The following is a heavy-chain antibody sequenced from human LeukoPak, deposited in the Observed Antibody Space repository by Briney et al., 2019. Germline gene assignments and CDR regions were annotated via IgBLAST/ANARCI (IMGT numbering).Heavy chain of an antibody. Sequence: GGSLRLSCAASGFTFTNAWMSWVRQAPGKGLEWVGRIKSKTDGGTTDYAAPVKGRFTISRDDSKNTLYLQMNSLRTEDRAVYYCAARYNWNDLAYWGQGTLVTVSS. V-gene: IGHV3-15*01. D-gene: IGHD1-1*01. CDR3: AARYNWNDLAY. J-gene: IGHJ4*02. CDR1: GFTFTNAW. CDR2: IKSKTDGGTT.